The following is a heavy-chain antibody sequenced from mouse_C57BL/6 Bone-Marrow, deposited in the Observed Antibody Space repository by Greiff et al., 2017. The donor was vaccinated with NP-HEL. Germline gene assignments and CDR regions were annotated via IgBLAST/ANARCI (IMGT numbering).Heavy chain of an antibody. V-gene: IGHV1-50*01. CDR2: IDPSDSYT. CDR3: ARRTTVISMDY. Sequence: QVQLQQPGAELVKPGASVKLSCKASGYTFTSYWMQWVKQRPGQGLEWIGEIDPSDSYTNYNQKFKGKATLTVDTSSSTAYMQLSSLTSEDSAVYYCARRTTVISMDYWGQGTSVTVSS. CDR1: GYTFTSYW. D-gene: IGHD1-1*01. J-gene: IGHJ4*01.